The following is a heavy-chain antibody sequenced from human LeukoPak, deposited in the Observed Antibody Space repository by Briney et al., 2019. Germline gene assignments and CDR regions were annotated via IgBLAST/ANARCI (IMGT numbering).Heavy chain of an antibody. Sequence: ASVKVSCKASGYTFTGYYMHWVRQAPGQRLEWMGWINPNSGDTKFAREFQGRVTMTRDTSISTAYMGLSRLRSDDTAVYYCATQRGSYLWGTDLDYWGQGTLVTVSS. V-gene: IGHV1-2*02. D-gene: IGHD3-16*01. CDR2: INPNSGDT. CDR1: GYTFTGYY. CDR3: ATQRGSYLWGTDLDY. J-gene: IGHJ4*02.